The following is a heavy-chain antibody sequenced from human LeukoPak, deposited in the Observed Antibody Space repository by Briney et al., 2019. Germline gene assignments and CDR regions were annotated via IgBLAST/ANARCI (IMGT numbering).Heavy chain of an antibody. Sequence: PGGSLRLSCAASGFTFSSYGMSWIRQAPGKGLEWVSYISSSGSTIYYADSVKGRFTISRDNAKNSLYLQMNSLRAEDTAVYYCAREIFGDYVHADAFDIWGQGTMVTVSS. D-gene: IGHD4-17*01. CDR3: AREIFGDYVHADAFDI. J-gene: IGHJ3*02. CDR1: GFTFSSYG. V-gene: IGHV3-11*01. CDR2: ISSSGSTI.